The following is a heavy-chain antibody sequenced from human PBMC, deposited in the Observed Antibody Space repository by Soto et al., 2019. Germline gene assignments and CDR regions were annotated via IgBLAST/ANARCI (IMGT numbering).Heavy chain of an antibody. CDR3: ARDMGYSSSYYYYGMDV. CDR1: GGTLSSYA. J-gene: IGHJ6*02. V-gene: IGHV1-69*01. CDR2: IIPIFGTA. D-gene: IGHD6-13*01. Sequence: QVQLVQSGAEVKKPGSSVKVSCKASGGTLSSYAISWVRQAPGQGLEWMGGIIPIFGTANYAQKFQGRVTITADESTSTAYMELSSLRSEDTAVYYCARDMGYSSSYYYYGMDVWGQGTTVTVSS.